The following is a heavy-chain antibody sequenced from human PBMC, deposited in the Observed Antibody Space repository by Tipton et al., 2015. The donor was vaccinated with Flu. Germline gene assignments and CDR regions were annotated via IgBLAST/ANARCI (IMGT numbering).Heavy chain of an antibody. V-gene: IGHV4-4*09. CDR1: GGFFSSYY. J-gene: IGHJ5*02. D-gene: IGHD4-11*01. CDR3: ARRDYSSYVSDPKNWFDP. Sequence: TLSLTCTVSGGFFSSYYWNWIRQPPGKGLEWIGYIYNNQYTKYNPSLESRVTVSVDTSKNQFSLRLTSMTAADTALYYCARRDYSSYVSDPKNWFDPWGQGTLVTVSS. CDR2: IYNNQYT.